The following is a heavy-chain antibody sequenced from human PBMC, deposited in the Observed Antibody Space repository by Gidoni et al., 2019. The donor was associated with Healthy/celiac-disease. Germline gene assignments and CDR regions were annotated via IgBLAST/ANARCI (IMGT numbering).Heavy chain of an antibody. CDR3: ARDGFVVVIAHYFDY. D-gene: IGHD2-21*01. J-gene: IGHJ4*02. CDR1: GFTLSSYA. Sequence: QVQLVESGGGVVQPGRSLRLSCAASGFTLSSYAMHWVRQAPGKGLAWVAVISYDGSNKYYADSVKGRFTISRDNSKNTLYLQMNSLRAEDTAVYYCARDGFVVVIAHYFDYWGQGTLVTVSS. V-gene: IGHV3-30-3*01. CDR2: ISYDGSNK.